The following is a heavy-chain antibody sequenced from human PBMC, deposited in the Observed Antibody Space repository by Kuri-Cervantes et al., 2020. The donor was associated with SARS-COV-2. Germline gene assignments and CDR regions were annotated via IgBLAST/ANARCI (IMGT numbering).Heavy chain of an antibody. J-gene: IGHJ4*02. Sequence: GESLKISCAASGFTFSSYAMHWVRQAPGKGLEWVALISYDGSNKFYADSVKGRFTISRDNSKNTLYLQMNSLRAGDTAVYYCARDPPSEDFWSGYLPPYYFDYWGQGTLVTVSS. V-gene: IGHV3-30*03. D-gene: IGHD3-3*01. CDR2: ISYDGSNK. CDR3: ARDPPSEDFWSGYLPPYYFDY. CDR1: GFTFSSYA.